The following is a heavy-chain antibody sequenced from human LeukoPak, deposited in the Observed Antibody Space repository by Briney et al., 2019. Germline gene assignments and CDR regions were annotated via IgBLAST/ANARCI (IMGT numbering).Heavy chain of an antibody. CDR1: GGSISSSSSY. CDR2: IYYSGST. V-gene: IGHV4-39*01. D-gene: IGHD6-19*01. Sequence: SETLSLTCTVSGGSISSSSSYWGWIRQPPGKGLEWIGGIYYSGSTYYNPSLKSRVTISVDTSKNQFSLKLSSVTAADTAVYYCARLTNIAVAGMGSFDYWGQGTLVTVSS. CDR3: ARLTNIAVAGMGSFDY. J-gene: IGHJ4*02.